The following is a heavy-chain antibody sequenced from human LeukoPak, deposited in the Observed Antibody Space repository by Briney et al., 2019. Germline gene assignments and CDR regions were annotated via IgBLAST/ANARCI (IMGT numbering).Heavy chain of an antibody. D-gene: IGHD3-9*01. Sequence: SETLSLTCTVSGGSISIYYWSWIRQPPGKGLEWIGYIYNSGSTNYNPSLKSRVTISIDTSKNQFSLKLTSVTTADTAVYYCARGESLTHFDYWGQGTLVTVSS. CDR3: ARGESLTHFDY. J-gene: IGHJ4*02. V-gene: IGHV4-59*01. CDR2: IYNSGST. CDR1: GGSISIYY.